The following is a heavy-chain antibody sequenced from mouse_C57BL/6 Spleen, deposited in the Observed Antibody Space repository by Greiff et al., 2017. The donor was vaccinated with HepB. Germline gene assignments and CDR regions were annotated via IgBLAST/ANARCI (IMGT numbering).Heavy chain of an antibody. D-gene: IGHD1-1*01. V-gene: IGHV1-76*01. CDR3: ARQRNYEAMDY. J-gene: IGHJ4*01. CDR2: IYPGSGNT. CDR1: GYTFTDYY. Sequence: QVQLQQSGAELVRPGASVKLSCKASGYTFTDYYINWVKQRPGQGLEWIARIYPGSGNTYYNEKFKGKATLTAEKSSSTAYMQLSSLTSEDSAVYFCARQRNYEAMDYWGQGTSVTVSS.